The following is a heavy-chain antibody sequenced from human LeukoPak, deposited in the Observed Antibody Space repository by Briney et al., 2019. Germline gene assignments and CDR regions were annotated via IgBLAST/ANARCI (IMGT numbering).Heavy chain of an antibody. CDR1: GFTFSSYG. Sequence: GGSLRLSCAASGFTFSSYGMHWVRQAPGKGLEWVAVISYDGSNKYYADSVKGRFTISRDNSKNTLYLQMNSLRAEDTAVYYCASHYYYDSSGLFDYWGQGTLVTVSS. J-gene: IGHJ4*02. V-gene: IGHV3-30*03. CDR3: ASHYYYDSSGLFDY. D-gene: IGHD3-22*01. CDR2: ISYDGSNK.